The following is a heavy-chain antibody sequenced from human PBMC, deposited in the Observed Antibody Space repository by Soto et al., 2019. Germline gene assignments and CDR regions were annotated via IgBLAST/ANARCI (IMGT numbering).Heavy chain of an antibody. CDR3: ARGMLVQGHYYVDV. CDR2: TYYRSMWYF. Sequence: SQTLSLTCVISWDSVTGNTAGWNWIRQSPSRGLEWLERTYYRSMWYFDYASSVKGRMTINPDTSRNQFTLQLKTVSLEDTAVYYCARGMLVQGHYYVDVWGQGTTVTVSS. D-gene: IGHD3-10*01. J-gene: IGHJ6*02. V-gene: IGHV6-1*01. CDR1: WDSVTGNTAG.